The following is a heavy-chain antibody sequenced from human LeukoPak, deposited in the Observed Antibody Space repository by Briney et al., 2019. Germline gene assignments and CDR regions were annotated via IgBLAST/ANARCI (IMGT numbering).Heavy chain of an antibody. V-gene: IGHV4-34*01. CDR2: INHSGST. CDR3: ARARDYDILTGYRYYYGMDV. D-gene: IGHD3-9*01. CDR1: GGSFSGYY. Sequence: SETLSLTCAVYGGSFSGYYWSWIRQPPGKGLEWIGEINHSGSTNYNPSLKSRVTISVDASKNQFSLKLSSVTAADTAVYYCARARDYDILTGYRYYYGMDVWGKGTTVTVSS. J-gene: IGHJ6*04.